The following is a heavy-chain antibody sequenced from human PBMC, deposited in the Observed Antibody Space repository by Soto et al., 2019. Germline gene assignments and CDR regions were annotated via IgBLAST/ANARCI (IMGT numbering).Heavy chain of an antibody. J-gene: IGHJ6*02. CDR2: ISVYNGNT. V-gene: IGHV1-18*01. CDR3: ARAHGVDFLLLPDAFYSRMDV. D-gene: IGHD2-2*03. Sequence: QVQLVQSGAEVKKPGASVKVACKTSGYNFNSYAITWVRQAPGQGLEWMGWISVYNGNTNYVKNLQGRVSMTTDTSTSTAYMDLRSLRSDDTAVYYCARAHGVDFLLLPDAFYSRMDVWCQGTTVTVSS. CDR1: GYNFNSYA.